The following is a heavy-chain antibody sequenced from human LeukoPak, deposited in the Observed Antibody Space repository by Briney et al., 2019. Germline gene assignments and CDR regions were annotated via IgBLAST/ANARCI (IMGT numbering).Heavy chain of an antibody. D-gene: IGHD5-18*01. CDR2: FSYSRST. CDR1: GDSITNSTYY. J-gene: IGHJ4*02. CDR3: ARTWIQLWLRRIYFDY. Sequence: SETLSLTCTVSGDSITNSTYYWGWVRQPPGKGLEWIGTFSYSRSTYYNKSLKSRVTISADTSKNQFSLKLSSVIAADTAVYYCARTWIQLWLRRIYFDYWGQGTLVTVSS. V-gene: IGHV4-39*01.